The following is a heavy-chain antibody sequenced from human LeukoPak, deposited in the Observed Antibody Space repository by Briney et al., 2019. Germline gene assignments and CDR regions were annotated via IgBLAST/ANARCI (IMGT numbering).Heavy chain of an antibody. J-gene: IGHJ3*02. V-gene: IGHV3-21*01. CDR1: GFTFSSYS. Sequence: GGSLRLSCAASGFTFSSYSMNWVRQAPGKGLEWVSSISSSSYIYYADSVKGRFTISRDNAKNSLYLQMNSLRAEDTAVYYCARDYPARYYDSSGYYPDAFDIWGQGTMVTVSS. CDR3: ARDYPARYYDSSGYYPDAFDI. D-gene: IGHD3-22*01. CDR2: ISSSSYI.